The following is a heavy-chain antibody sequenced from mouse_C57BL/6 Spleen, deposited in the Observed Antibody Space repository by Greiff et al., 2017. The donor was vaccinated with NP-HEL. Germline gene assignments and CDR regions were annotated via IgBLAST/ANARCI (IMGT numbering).Heavy chain of an antibody. V-gene: IGHV10-1*01. J-gene: IGHJ3*01. CDR3: VRQGDGFAY. CDR1: GFSFNTYA. Sequence: EVQLQESGGGLVQPKGSLKLSCAASGFSFNTYAMNWVRQAPGKGLEWVARIRSKSNNYATYYADSVKDRFTISRDDSESMLYLQMNNLKTEDTAMYYCVRQGDGFAYWGQGTLVTVSA. CDR2: IRSKSNNYAT.